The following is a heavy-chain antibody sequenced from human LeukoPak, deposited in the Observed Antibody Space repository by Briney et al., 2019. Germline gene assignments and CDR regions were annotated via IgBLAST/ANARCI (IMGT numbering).Heavy chain of an antibody. CDR3: ARREIAADHFAY. D-gene: IGHD6-13*01. CDR2: IYPGDSDS. J-gene: IGHJ4*02. V-gene: IGHV5-51*01. Sequence: GESLKISCKGSGYSFTRYWIGWVRQVPGKGLEWMGIIYPGDSDSRYGPSFQGQVTISADKSISTAYLQWSSLKASDTAMYYCARREIAADHFAYWGQGTLVTVSS. CDR1: GYSFTRYW.